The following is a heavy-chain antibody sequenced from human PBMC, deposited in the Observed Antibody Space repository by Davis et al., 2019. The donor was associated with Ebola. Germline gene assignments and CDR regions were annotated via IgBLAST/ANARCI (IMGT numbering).Heavy chain of an antibody. CDR3: ARDDSSSSGLWFDP. Sequence: ASVKVSCKASGYTFTSYGISWVRQAPGQGLEWMGWINPHNGNTNYAQNVQGRVTMTTDTSTSTAYMELRSLRSDDTAVYYCARDDSSSSGLWFDPWGQGTLVTVSS. D-gene: IGHD6-13*01. J-gene: IGHJ5*02. CDR2: INPHNGNT. CDR1: GYTFTSYG. V-gene: IGHV1-18*01.